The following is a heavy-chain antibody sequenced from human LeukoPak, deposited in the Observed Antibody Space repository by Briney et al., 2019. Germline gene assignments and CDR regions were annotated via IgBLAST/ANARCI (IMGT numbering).Heavy chain of an antibody. Sequence: PGGSLRLSCAASGFTFSDYYMSWIRQAPGKGLEWVSYISLSGSTIHYTDSVKGRFTISRDNARDSLFLQMNSLRAEDTAVYYCARGYSSSYRIDYWGQGTLVTVSS. CDR2: ISLSGSTI. D-gene: IGHD6-6*01. CDR3: ARGYSSSYRIDY. J-gene: IGHJ4*02. CDR1: GFTFSDYY. V-gene: IGHV3-11*04.